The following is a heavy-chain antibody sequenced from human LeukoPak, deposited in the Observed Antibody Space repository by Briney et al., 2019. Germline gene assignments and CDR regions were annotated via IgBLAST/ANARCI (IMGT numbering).Heavy chain of an antibody. CDR3: AKADDSWSGSYDY. CDR1: GFTFNNYA. Sequence: GGSLRLSCVASGFTFNNYAMNWVRQAPVKGLEWVSLISGSGGTAYYADSVKGRFSISRDKSKNTVFLQMNSLRAEDTALYYCAKADDSWSGSYDYWGQGTLVTVSS. D-gene: IGHD3-3*01. V-gene: IGHV3-23*01. CDR2: ISGSGGTA. J-gene: IGHJ4*02.